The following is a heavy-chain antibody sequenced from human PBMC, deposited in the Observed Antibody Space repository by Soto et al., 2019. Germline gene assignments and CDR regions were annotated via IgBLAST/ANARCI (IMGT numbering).Heavy chain of an antibody. J-gene: IGHJ4*02. CDR3: ARNILGGTTDY. V-gene: IGHV1-3*01. CDR2: INSVNDHT. D-gene: IGHD1-7*01. CDR1: GDSFSTHA. Sequence: ASVKVSCEACGDSFSTHAMHWVRQAPGQGLEWVGWINSVNDHTIYSEKFQGRVTITSDTSATTAYMELSSLTSEDTAIYYCARNILGGTTDYWGQGTQVTVSS.